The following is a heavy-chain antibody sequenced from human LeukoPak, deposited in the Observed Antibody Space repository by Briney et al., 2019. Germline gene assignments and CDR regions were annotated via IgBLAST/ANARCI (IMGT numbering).Heavy chain of an antibody. J-gene: IGHJ4*02. D-gene: IGHD3-16*01. Sequence: GRSLRLSCAASGFTFSSYAMNWVRQAPGKGLEWVAVISYDGSNKYYADSVKGRFTISRDNSKNTLYLQMNSLRAEDTAVYYRARDKSWALDYWGQGTLVTVPS. CDR1: GFTFSSYA. V-gene: IGHV3-30*04. CDR3: ARDKSWALDY. CDR2: ISYDGSNK.